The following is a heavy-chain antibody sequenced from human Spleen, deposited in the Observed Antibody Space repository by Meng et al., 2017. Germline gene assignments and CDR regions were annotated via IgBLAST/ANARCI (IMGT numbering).Heavy chain of an antibody. Sequence: GGSLRLSCSTSGFTFGDYALSWVRQAPGKGLEWVGFIRSKRYGGTTEYAAAVKGRFIISKDDSISIAYQQIHSRNTADTAVYYCSRGNGAAPGEHFDYWGQGTLVTVSS. CDR2: IRSKRYGGTT. D-gene: IGHD6-13*01. CDR1: GFTFGDYA. CDR3: SRGNGAAPGEHFDY. V-gene: IGHV3-49*04. J-gene: IGHJ4*02.